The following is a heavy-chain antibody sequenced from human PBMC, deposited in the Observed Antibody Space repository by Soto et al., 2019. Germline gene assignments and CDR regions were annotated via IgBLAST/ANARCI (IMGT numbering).Heavy chain of an antibody. Sequence: GGSLRLSCAASGFTFSSYAMSWVRQAPGKGPEWVSAISGSGGSTYYADSVKGRFTISRDNSKNTLYLQMNSLRAEDTAVYYCAKDDLFGPYGMDVWGQGTTVTVSS. V-gene: IGHV3-23*01. D-gene: IGHD2-21*01. CDR3: AKDDLFGPYGMDV. CDR2: ISGSGGST. J-gene: IGHJ6*02. CDR1: GFTFSSYA.